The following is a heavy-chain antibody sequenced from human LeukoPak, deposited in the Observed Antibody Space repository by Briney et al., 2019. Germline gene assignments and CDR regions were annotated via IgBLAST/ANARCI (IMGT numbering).Heavy chain of an antibody. CDR2: INPHSGDA. Sequence: ASVKVSCKASGYTFTGYYMHWVRQAPGQGLEWMGWINPHSGDAHYAQRSQGRVTMTSDTSISTAYMEVDRLRSDDTAVYYCARSRNWGRLLDIWGQGTMVTVSS. D-gene: IGHD7-27*01. V-gene: IGHV1-2*02. J-gene: IGHJ3*02. CDR3: ARSRNWGRLLDI. CDR1: GYTFTGYY.